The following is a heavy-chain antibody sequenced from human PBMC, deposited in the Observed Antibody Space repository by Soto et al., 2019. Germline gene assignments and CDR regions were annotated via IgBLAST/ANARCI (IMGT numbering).Heavy chain of an antibody. J-gene: IGHJ3*02. CDR3: ARVGGGLTVYGAFDI. CDR2: ISAYNGNT. CDR1: GYTFTSYG. D-gene: IGHD2-8*01. V-gene: IGHV1-18*01. Sequence: ASVKVSCKASGYTFTSYGISWVRQAPGQGLEWMGWISAYNGNTNYAQKLQGRVTMTTDTSTSTAYTELRSLRSDDTAVYYCARVGGGLTVYGAFDIWGQGTMVTV.